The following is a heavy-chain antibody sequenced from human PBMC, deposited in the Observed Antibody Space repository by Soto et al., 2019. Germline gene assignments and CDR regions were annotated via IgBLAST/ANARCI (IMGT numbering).Heavy chain of an antibody. CDR3: AKGPFGTGLDY. D-gene: IGHD3-10*01. J-gene: IGHJ4*02. Sequence: EVQLLESGGGLVQPGGSRRLSCTGSGFTFSIYAMSWVRQAPGKGLEWVSAISGSGGTTYFADSVKGRFTISRDNSKNTLYLQMSSMRAEDTAIYYCAKGPFGTGLDYWGQGTLVTVSS. CDR2: ISGSGGTT. V-gene: IGHV3-23*01. CDR1: GFTFSIYA.